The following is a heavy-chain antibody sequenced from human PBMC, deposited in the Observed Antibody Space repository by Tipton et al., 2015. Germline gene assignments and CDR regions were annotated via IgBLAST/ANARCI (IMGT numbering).Heavy chain of an antibody. J-gene: IGHJ4*02. CDR3: ASPSLPHDRGDYYFQS. CDR1: GGSISSSSYY. D-gene: IGHD2-21*02. V-gene: IGHV4-39*01. Sequence: LSLTCTVSGGSISSSSYYWAWIRQPPGKGLEWIGSLYFSGTTYYNPSLKSRVTISIDRFKNQFSLKLSSVTAADTAVYYCASPSLPHDRGDYYFQSWGQGSLVTVSS. CDR2: LYFSGTT.